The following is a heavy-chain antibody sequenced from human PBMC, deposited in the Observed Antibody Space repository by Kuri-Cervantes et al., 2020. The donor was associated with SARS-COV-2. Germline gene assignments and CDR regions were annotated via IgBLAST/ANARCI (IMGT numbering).Heavy chain of an antibody. V-gene: IGHV3-30*18. D-gene: IGHD6-13*01. J-gene: IGHJ4*02. CDR3: AKETGAAGSSWMSYFDN. Sequence: GESLKISCVASGFTLVNHGMHWVRQAPGKGLEWLAVISTDGTITHYADSVKGRFTISRDNSKSTLYLEMNSLRDEDTGVYYCAKETGAAGSSWMSYFDNWGLGTQVTVSS. CDR2: ISTDGTIT. CDR1: GFTLVNHG.